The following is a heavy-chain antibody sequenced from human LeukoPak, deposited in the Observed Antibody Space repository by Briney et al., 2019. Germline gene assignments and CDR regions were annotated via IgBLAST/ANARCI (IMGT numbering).Heavy chain of an antibody. CDR1: GLTFDNAW. Sequence: AGGFLRLSCVVSGLTFDNAWMSWVRQAPGKGLEWVGRIKSKNVGETTEYAAPVQGRFTISRDDSKNTVYLQMSNLKTEDTAVYYCTTGPGNSGYWGQGTLVTVSS. CDR3: TTGPGNSGY. CDR2: IKSKNVGETT. D-gene: IGHD4-23*01. V-gene: IGHV3-15*01. J-gene: IGHJ4*02.